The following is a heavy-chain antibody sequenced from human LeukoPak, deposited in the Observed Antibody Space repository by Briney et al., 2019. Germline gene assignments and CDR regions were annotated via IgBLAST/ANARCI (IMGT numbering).Heavy chain of an antibody. CDR1: GFTFSSYA. V-gene: IGHV3-64D*09. CDR3: ARAGSDNESYYLDY. CDR2: ISSNGGST. D-gene: IGHD5-12*01. Sequence: GGSLRLSCAASGFTFSSYAMHWVRQAPGKGLEYVSAISSNGGSTYYADSVKGRFTISRDNSKNTLYLQMSSLRAEDTAVYYCARAGSDNESYYLDYWGQGTLVTVSS. J-gene: IGHJ4*02.